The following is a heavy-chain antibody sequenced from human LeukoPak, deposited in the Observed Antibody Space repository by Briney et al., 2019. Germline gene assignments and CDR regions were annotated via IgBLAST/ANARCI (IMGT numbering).Heavy chain of an antibody. CDR2: ISAYNGNT. J-gene: IGHJ4*02. CDR3: ARVPMTTGFWFDY. CDR1: GYTFTSYG. V-gene: IGHV1-18*01. Sequence: ASVKVSCKASGYTFTSYGISWVRQAPGQGLEWMGWISAYNGNTNYAQKLQGRVTMTTDPSTSTAYMELRRLRSDDTAVYYCARVPMTTGFWFDYWGQGTLVTVSS. D-gene: IGHD4-17*01.